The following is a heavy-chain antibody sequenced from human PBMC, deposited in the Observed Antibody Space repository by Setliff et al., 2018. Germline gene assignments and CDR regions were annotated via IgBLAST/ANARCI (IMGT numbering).Heavy chain of an antibody. J-gene: IGHJ5*02. CDR3: ARYIPSAGCFDP. CDR1: GDSFSDYY. Sequence: PSETLSLTCVVYGDSFSDYYWSWIRQPPGKGLEWIEEINHRGSTNYSPSLRSRVTMSVDTSKKQFSLMLTSVTAADTAVYYCARYIPSAGCFDPWGQGALVTVSS. CDR2: INHRGST. D-gene: IGHD2-21*01. V-gene: IGHV4-34*10.